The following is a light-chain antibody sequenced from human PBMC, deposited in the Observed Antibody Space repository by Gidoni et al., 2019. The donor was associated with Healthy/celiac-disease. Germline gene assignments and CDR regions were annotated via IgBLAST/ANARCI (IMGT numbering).Light chain of an antibody. Sequence: EIVLTQSPGTLSLSPGERATLSCRASQSVSSSYLAWYQQKPCQAPRLLIYGASSRATGIPDRFSGSGSGTDFTLTISRLEPEDFAVYYCQQYGSSPPATFGQGPRLEIK. CDR1: QSVSSSY. CDR2: GAS. J-gene: IGKJ5*01. CDR3: QQYGSSPPAT. V-gene: IGKV3-20*01.